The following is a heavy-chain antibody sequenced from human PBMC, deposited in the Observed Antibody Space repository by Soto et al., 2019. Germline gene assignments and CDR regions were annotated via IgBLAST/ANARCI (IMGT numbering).Heavy chain of an antibody. CDR2: ISSGSSYI. Sequence: GGSLRLSCAASGFTFSTYTMNWVRQAPGKGLEWLSSISSGSSYIYYAGSVKGRFTISRDNAKNSLFLQMNSLRADDTAVYYGARDILSGGAYPDSWGQGTKVTVSS. CDR1: GFTFSTYT. J-gene: IGHJ5*01. V-gene: IGHV3-21*01. CDR3: ARDILSGGAYPDS. D-gene: IGHD3-10*01.